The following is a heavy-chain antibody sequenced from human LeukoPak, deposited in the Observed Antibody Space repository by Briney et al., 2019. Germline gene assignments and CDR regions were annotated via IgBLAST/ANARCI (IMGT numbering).Heavy chain of an antibody. CDR1: GGSFSDYY. Sequence: TSETLSLTCAVYGGSFSDYYWTWIRQPPGKGLEWIGEINHSGSPNNNPSLKSRVSISFDTSKNQFSLKLTSVTAADTAVYYCGSRRTAMFGVIKGPIDYWAREPWSPSPQ. J-gene: IGHJ4*02. CDR2: INHSGSP. V-gene: IGHV4-34*01. D-gene: IGHD3-3*01. CDR3: GSRRTAMFGVIKGPIDY.